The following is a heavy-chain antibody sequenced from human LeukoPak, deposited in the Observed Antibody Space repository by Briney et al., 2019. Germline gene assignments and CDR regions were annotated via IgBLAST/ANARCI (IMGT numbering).Heavy chain of an antibody. CDR3: ARDRRISGIAPDT. J-gene: IGHJ5*02. CDR2: ISSSSSYI. CDR1: GFTFSSYS. V-gene: IGHV3-21*01. Sequence: GGSLRLSCAASGFTFSSYSMNWVRQAPGKGLEWVSSISSSSSYIYYADSVKGRFTISRDNAKNSLYLQMNSLRAEDTAVYYCARDRRISGIAPDTWGQGTLVTVSS. D-gene: IGHD6-13*01.